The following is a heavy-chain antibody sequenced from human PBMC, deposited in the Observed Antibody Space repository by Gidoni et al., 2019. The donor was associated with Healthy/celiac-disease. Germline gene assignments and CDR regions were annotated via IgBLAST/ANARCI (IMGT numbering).Heavy chain of an antibody. CDR3: ASLGRYYDFWSGDLDY. Sequence: QVQLVQSGAEVKKPGSSVKVSCKASGGTFSSYAISWVRQAPGQGLEWMGGIIPIFGTANYAQKFQGRVTITADESTSTAYMELSSLRSEDTAVYYCASLGRYYDFWSGDLDYWGQGTLVTVSS. CDR2: IIPIFGTA. D-gene: IGHD3-3*01. CDR1: GGTFSSYA. J-gene: IGHJ4*02. V-gene: IGHV1-69*01.